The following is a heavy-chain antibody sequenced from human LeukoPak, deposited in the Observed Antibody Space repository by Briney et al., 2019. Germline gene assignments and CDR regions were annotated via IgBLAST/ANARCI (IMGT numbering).Heavy chain of an antibody. J-gene: IGHJ4*02. CDR1: GGTFSSYA. CDR2: IIPILGIA. CDR3: AREPGLMVRGVIDY. V-gene: IGHV1-69*04. D-gene: IGHD3-10*01. Sequence: VASVKVSCKASGGTFSSYAISWARQAPGQGLEWMGRIIPILGIANYAQKFQGRVTITADKSTSTAYMELSSLRSEDTAVYYCAREPGLMVRGVIDYWGQGTLVTVSS.